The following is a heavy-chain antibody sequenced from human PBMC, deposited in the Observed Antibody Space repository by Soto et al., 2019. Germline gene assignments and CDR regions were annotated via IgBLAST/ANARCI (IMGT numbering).Heavy chain of an antibody. CDR2: IYYSGST. V-gene: IGHV4-31*03. Sequence: SETLSLTCTVSGGSISSGGYYWSWIRQHPGKGLEWIGYIYYSGSTYYNPSLKSRVTISVDTSKNQFSLKLSSVTAADTAVYYRARDAGYSGYPVYGMDVWGQGTTVTVSS. D-gene: IGHD5-12*01. CDR3: ARDAGYSGYPVYGMDV. CDR1: GGSISSGGYY. J-gene: IGHJ6*02.